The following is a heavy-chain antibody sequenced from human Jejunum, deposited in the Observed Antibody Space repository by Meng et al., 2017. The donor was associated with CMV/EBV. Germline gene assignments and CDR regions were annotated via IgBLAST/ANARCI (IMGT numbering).Heavy chain of an antibody. CDR3: TRGSLGPELRAGFDY. D-gene: IGHD1-14*01. CDR1: GFTFSTSA. Sequence: QVQLVGSGGGMVQPGRSLRLSCTSSGFTFSTSAMHWVRQAPGQGLEWVAAITYDGNTKYYVDSVKGRFTISRDNSENTVYLQVNSLRAEDTAVYYCTRGSLGPELRAGFDYWGQGTLVTVSS. J-gene: IGHJ4*02. CDR2: ITYDGNTK. V-gene: IGHV3-30-3*01.